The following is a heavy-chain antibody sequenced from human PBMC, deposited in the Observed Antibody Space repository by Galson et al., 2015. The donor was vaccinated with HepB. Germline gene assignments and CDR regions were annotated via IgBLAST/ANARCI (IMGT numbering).Heavy chain of an antibody. J-gene: IGHJ5*02. D-gene: IGHD4-17*01. Sequence: TLSLTCTVSGGSINNYYWSWIRQPPGKGLEWIGYIYYSGSTDYNPALRSRVTMSVDTSKNQLSLKLSSVTAADTAVYYCTRRTVGSGWFDLWGQGTLVTVSS. CDR3: TRRTVGSGWFDL. CDR2: IYYSGST. V-gene: IGHV4-59*01. CDR1: GGSINNYY.